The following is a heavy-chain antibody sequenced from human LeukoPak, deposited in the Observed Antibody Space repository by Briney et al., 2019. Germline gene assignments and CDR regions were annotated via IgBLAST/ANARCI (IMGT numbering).Heavy chain of an antibody. CDR3: ARELISTTWRGNRSYFDL. D-gene: IGHD1-1*01. Sequence: GGSLRLSCAAPGFSFSSYGMHWVRQAPGKGLEWVAVIWYDGSNKYYADSVKGRFTISRDNSKNTLYLQMNSLRAEDTAVYYCARELISTTWRGNRSYFDLWGRGTLVTVSS. J-gene: IGHJ2*01. CDR1: GFSFSSYG. CDR2: IWYDGSNK. V-gene: IGHV3-33*01.